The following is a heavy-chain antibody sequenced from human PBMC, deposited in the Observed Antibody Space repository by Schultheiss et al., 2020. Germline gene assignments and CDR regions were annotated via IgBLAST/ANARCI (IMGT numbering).Heavy chain of an antibody. CDR3: ASVLYDSSGHFDP. V-gene: IGHV4-39*01. J-gene: IGHJ5*02. D-gene: IGHD3-22*01. CDR2: TYYSGST. CDR1: GGSISSSSYY. Sequence: SETLSLTCTVSGGSISSSSYYWGWIRQPPGKGLEWIGSTYYSGSTYYNPSLKSRVTISVDTSKNQFSLKLSCVTAADTAVYYCASVLYDSSGHFDPWGKGTLVTVSS.